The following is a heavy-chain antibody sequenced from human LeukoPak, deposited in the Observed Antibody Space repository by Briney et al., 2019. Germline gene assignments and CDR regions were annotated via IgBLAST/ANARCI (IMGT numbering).Heavy chain of an antibody. CDR2: INWNGGST. Sequence: GGSLRLSXAASGFTFDDYGMSWVRQAPGKGLEWVSGINWNGGSTGYADSVKGRFTISRDNAKNSLYLQMNSLRAEDTALYYCARDLPRAYYDSSGSPPWGQGTMVTVSS. CDR1: GFTFDDYG. CDR3: ARDLPRAYYDSSGSPP. J-gene: IGHJ3*01. V-gene: IGHV3-20*04. D-gene: IGHD3-22*01.